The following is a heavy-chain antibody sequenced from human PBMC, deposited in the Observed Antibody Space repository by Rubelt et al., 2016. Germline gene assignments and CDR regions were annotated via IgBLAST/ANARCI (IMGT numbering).Heavy chain of an antibody. J-gene: IGHJ5*02. CDR1: GYTFTSYD. CDR3: ARMVNDFWSGYHNWFDP. D-gene: IGHD3-3*01. Sequence: QVQLVQSGAEVKKPGASVKVSCKASGYTFTSYDINWVRQATGQGLEWMGWMNPNSGNTGYAQKFQGRVTMTRNTSISNADMELSSLRSEDTAVYYCARMVNDFWSGYHNWFDPWGQGTLVTVSS. CDR2: MNPNSGNT. V-gene: IGHV1-8*01.